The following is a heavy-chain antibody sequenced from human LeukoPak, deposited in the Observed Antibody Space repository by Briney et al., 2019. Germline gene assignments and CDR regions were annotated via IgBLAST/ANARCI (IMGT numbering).Heavy chain of an antibody. J-gene: IGHJ4*02. Sequence: ASVKVSCKASGGTFSSYAISWVRQAPGQGLEWMGGIIPIFGTANYAQKFHGRVTITADESTSTAYMELSSLRSEDTAIYYCASPVKYYDTWSGYPPFDYWGQGTLVTVSS. CDR1: GGTFSSYA. CDR2: IIPIFGTA. D-gene: IGHD3-3*01. CDR3: ASPVKYYDTWSGYPPFDY. V-gene: IGHV1-69*13.